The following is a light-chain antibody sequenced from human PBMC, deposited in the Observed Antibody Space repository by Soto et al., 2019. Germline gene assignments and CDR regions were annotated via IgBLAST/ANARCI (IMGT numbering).Light chain of an antibody. CDR3: QQYGTSPRT. CDR2: GAA. Sequence: EIVLTQSPGTLSLSPGERATLSCRASQSVSNSYLAWYQQKPGQAPRLLISGAASRATGIPDRFSGSGSGTDFTLTISRLEPEDFAVYYCQQYGTSPRTFGQGTNLEIK. V-gene: IGKV3-20*01. J-gene: IGKJ2*01. CDR1: QSVSNSY.